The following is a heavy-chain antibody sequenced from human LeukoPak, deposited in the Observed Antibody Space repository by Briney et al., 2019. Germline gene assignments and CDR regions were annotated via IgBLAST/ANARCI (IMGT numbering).Heavy chain of an antibody. CDR2: IYYSGST. CDR1: GGSISSYY. V-gene: IGHV4-59*08. Sequence: SETLSLTCTVSGGSISSYYWSWIRQPPGKGLEWIGYIYYSGSTNYNPSLKSRVTISVDTSKNQFPLKLSSVTAADTAVYYCARHQDYYDSSGYYYVGAFDIWGQGTMVTVSS. D-gene: IGHD3-22*01. J-gene: IGHJ3*02. CDR3: ARHQDYYDSSGYYYVGAFDI.